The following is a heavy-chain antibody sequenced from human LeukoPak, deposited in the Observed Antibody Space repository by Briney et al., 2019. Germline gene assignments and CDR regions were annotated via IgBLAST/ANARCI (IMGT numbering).Heavy chain of an antibody. Sequence: SQTLSLTCTVSGGSISSGGYYWSWIRQPPGKGLEWIGYIYHSGSTYYNPSLKSRVTISLDTSKNQFSLDLSSVTAADTTVYYCARQRDFWSGYFDYWGQGTLVTVSS. CDR2: IYHSGST. D-gene: IGHD3-3*01. CDR3: ARQRDFWSGYFDY. J-gene: IGHJ4*02. CDR1: GGSISSGGYY. V-gene: IGHV4-30-2*03.